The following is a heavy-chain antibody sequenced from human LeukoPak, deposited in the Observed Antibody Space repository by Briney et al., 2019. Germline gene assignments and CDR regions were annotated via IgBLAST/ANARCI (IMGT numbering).Heavy chain of an antibody. Sequence: SETLSLTCTVSGGSISSSSYYWGWIRQPPGKGLEWIGSIYYSGSTYYNPSLKSRVTISVDTSKNQFSLKLSSVTAADTAVYYCARELHVDRLAHFDYWGQGTLVTVSS. CDR3: ARELHVDRLAHFDY. V-gene: IGHV4-39*07. J-gene: IGHJ4*02. CDR1: GGSISSSSYY. D-gene: IGHD5-12*01. CDR2: IYYSGST.